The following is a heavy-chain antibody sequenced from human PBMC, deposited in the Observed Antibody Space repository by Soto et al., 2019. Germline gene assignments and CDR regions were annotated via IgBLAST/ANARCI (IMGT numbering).Heavy chain of an antibody. J-gene: IGHJ3*02. D-gene: IGHD2-15*01. CDR3: ARLIADIVVVVAATGAFDI. CDR2: IYYSGST. V-gene: IGHV4-39*01. CDR1: GGSISSSSYY. Sequence: SETLSLTCTVSGGSISSSSYYWGWIRQPPGKGLEWIGSIYYSGSTYYNPSLKSRVTISVDTSKNQFSLKLSSVTAADTAVYYCARLIADIVVVVAATGAFDIWGQGTMVTVSS.